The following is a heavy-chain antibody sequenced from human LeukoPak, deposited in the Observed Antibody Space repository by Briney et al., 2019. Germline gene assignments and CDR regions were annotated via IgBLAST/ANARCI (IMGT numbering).Heavy chain of an antibody. CDR2: IDWDDDK. V-gene: IGHV2-70*11. CDR1: GFSLSTSGMC. CDR3: AREREQYSSGWFPFDY. J-gene: IGHJ4*02. Sequence: SGPTLVNPTQTLTLTCTFSGFSLSTSGMCVSWIRQPPGKALEWLARIDWDDDKYYSTSLKTRLTISKDTSKNQVVLTMTNMDPEDTARYFCAREREQYSSGWFPFDYWGQGTLVTVSS. D-gene: IGHD6-19*01.